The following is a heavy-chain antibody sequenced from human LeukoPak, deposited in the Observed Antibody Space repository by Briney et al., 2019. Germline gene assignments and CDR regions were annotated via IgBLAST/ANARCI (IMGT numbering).Heavy chain of an antibody. CDR1: GYSFTTYW. V-gene: IGHV5-51*01. Sequence: GESLKISCKGSGYSFTTYWIGWVRQMPGKGLEWMGIIYPGDSDTRYSPSFQGQVTISVDKSISTAYLQWGSLKASDTAMYYCARRPGSITAVEKYYFDYWGQGTLVTVSS. CDR2: IYPGDSDT. CDR3: ARRPGSITAVEKYYFDY. D-gene: IGHD6-13*01. J-gene: IGHJ4*02.